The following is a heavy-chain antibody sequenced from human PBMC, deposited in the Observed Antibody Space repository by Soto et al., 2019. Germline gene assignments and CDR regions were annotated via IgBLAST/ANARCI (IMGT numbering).Heavy chain of an antibody. CDR2: ARKKGNTYNK. V-gene: IGHV3-72*01. CDR1: GFTFRGHY. Sequence: PGGSLRLSCAGSGFTFRGHYMNWVRQAPGKGMEGVGRARKKGNTYNKEYAASVEGRFTISRDDSKNSLYLQMNSLKTEDTALYYCAREISGWAPDAFDIWGQGTMVTVSS. CDR3: AREISGWAPDAFDI. J-gene: IGHJ3*02. D-gene: IGHD6-19*01.